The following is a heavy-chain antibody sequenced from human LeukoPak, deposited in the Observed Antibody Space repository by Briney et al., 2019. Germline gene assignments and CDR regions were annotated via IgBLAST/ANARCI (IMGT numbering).Heavy chain of an antibody. Sequence: SETLSLTCTVSGGSISSGGYYWSWIRQPPGKGLEWIGYIYHSGSTYYNPSLKSRVTISVDRSKNQFSLQLNSVTPEDTAVYYCARQGQGLDYWGQGTLVTVSS. CDR3: ARQGQGLDY. CDR1: GGSISSGGYY. CDR2: IYHSGST. V-gene: IGHV4-30-2*01. J-gene: IGHJ4*02.